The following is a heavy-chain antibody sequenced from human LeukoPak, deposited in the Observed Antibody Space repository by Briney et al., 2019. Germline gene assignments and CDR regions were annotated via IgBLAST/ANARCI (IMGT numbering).Heavy chain of an antibody. CDR2: INPNSGGT. Sequence: ASVKVSCKASGYTFTCYYMHWVRQAPGQGLEWMGLINPNSGGTNYQGRVTMTRDTSISTAYMELSRLRSDDTDVYYCARGGSYHYYYYYYMDVWGKGTTVTVSS. V-gene: IGHV1-2*02. CDR1: GYTFTCYY. J-gene: IGHJ6*03. CDR3: ARGGSYHYYYYYYMDV. D-gene: IGHD3-16*02.